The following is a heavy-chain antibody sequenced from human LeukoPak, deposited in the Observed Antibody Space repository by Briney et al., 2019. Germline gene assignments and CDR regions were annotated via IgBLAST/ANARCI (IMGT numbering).Heavy chain of an antibody. J-gene: IGHJ4*02. CDR3: ARLSSGIREPCFDY. CDR2: INTNTGNP. CDR1: GYTFTSYA. Sequence: GASVKVSCKASGYTFTSYAMNWVRQAPGQGLEWMGWINTNTGNPTYAQGFTGRFVFSLDTSVSTAYLQISSLKAEDTAVYYCARLSSGIREPCFDYWGQGTLVTVSS. D-gene: IGHD1-26*01. V-gene: IGHV7-4-1*02.